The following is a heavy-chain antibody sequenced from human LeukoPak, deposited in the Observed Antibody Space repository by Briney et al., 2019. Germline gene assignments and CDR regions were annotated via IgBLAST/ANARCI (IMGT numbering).Heavy chain of an antibody. V-gene: IGHV3-30-3*01. CDR1: GFTFSSYA. Sequence: PGGSLRLSCAASGFTFSSYAMHWVRQAPGKGLEWVAVISYDGSNKYYADSVKGRFTISRDNAQNSLYLQMNSLRAEDTAVYYCARADYWGQGTLVTVSS. J-gene: IGHJ4*02. CDR3: ARADY. CDR2: ISYDGSNK.